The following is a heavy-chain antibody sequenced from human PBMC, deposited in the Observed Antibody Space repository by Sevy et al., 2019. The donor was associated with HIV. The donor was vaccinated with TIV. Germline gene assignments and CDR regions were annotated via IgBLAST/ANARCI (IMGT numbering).Heavy chain of an antibody. CDR3: ANERVYCSGGTCKPGGWFDP. Sequence: ASVKVSCKAAGYTFTGNYMHWVRQAPGQGLEWMGWINPNSDGTEYAQKFQGRVTMTRDTSISTAYMELSRLRADDTAVYYCANERVYCSGGTCKPGGWFDPWGQGTLVTVSS. J-gene: IGHJ5*02. CDR2: INPNSDGT. CDR1: GYTFTGNY. D-gene: IGHD2-15*01. V-gene: IGHV1-2*02.